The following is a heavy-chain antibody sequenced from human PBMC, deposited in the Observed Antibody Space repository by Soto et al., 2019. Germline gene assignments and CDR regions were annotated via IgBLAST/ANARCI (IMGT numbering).Heavy chain of an antibody. D-gene: IGHD3-16*01. CDR1: GGSISSGGYY. CDR3: ARLMITVVTYYYYGMDV. J-gene: IGHJ6*02. V-gene: IGHV4-31*03. Sequence: QVQLQESGQGLVKPSQTLSLTYTVSGGSISSGGYYWSWIRQHPGKGLEWIGYIYYSGSTYYNPSLKSRVTISVDTSKNQFSLKLSSVAAADTAVYYCARLMITVVTYYYYGMDVWGQGTTVTVSS. CDR2: IYYSGST.